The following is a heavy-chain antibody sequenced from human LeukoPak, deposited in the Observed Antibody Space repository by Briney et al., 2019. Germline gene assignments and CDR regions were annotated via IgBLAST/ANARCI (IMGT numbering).Heavy chain of an antibody. CDR1: GFTFSSYS. J-gene: IGHJ4*02. Sequence: PGGSLRLSCAASGFTFSSYSMNWVRQAPGKGLEWVSSISSSSSYIYYADSVKGRFTISRDNAKNSLYLLMNSLRAEDTAVYYCARDKRYGSGSLDYWGQGTLVTVSS. CDR2: ISSSSSYI. V-gene: IGHV3-21*01. D-gene: IGHD3-10*01. CDR3: ARDKRYGSGSLDY.